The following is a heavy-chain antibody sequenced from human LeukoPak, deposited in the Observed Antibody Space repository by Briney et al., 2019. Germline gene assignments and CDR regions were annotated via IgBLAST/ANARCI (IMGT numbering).Heavy chain of an antibody. D-gene: IGHD3-22*01. CDR3: ARDRSRITMIVVVPDGAFDI. Sequence: VASVKVSCKASGYTFTSYGISWVRQAPGQGLEWMGWISAYNGNTNYAQKLQGRVTMTTDTSTSTAYMELRSLRSDDTAVYYCARDRSRITMIVVVPDGAFDIWGQGTMVTVSS. CDR2: ISAYNGNT. CDR1: GYTFTSYG. V-gene: IGHV1-18*01. J-gene: IGHJ3*02.